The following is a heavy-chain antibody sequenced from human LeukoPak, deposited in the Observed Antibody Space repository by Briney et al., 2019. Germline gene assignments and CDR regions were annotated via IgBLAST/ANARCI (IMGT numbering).Heavy chain of an antibody. Sequence: NPSETLSLTCTVSGYSISNGYYWGWMRQPPGKGLEWIGSIYHSGRTHYNPPLKSRVIISVDTSKNYFSLKLSSVTAADTAMYYCARGLYSSGWYLDYWGQGTLVTVSS. CDR3: ARGLYSSGWYLDY. V-gene: IGHV4-38-2*02. CDR1: GYSISNGYY. D-gene: IGHD6-19*01. CDR2: IYHSGRT. J-gene: IGHJ4*02.